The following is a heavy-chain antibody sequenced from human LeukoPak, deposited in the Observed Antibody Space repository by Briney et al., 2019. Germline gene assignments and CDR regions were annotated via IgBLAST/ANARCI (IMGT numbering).Heavy chain of an antibody. CDR3: ARMTGYCISTSCYGKNWFDP. Sequence: GASVKVSCKASGGTFSSYAISWVRQAPGQGLEWMGGIIPIFATANYGQKFQGRVTITADESTSTVNMEMSSLRSEDTAVYYCARMTGYCISTSCYGKNWFDPWGQGTLVTVSS. J-gene: IGHJ5*02. CDR1: GGTFSSYA. D-gene: IGHD2-2*01. V-gene: IGHV1-69*13. CDR2: IIPIFATA.